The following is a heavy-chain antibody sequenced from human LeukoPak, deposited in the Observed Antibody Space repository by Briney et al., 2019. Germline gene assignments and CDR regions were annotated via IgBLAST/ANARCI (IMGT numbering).Heavy chain of an antibody. CDR1: GFTFSSFA. CDR2: ISGSGGST. J-gene: IGHJ4*02. Sequence: GGSLRLSCAASGFTFSSFAMSWVRQAPGKGREGVSAISGSGGSTYYADSVKGRFTISRDSSKNTLYLQMNSLRAEDTAVYYCAKADGSGSYKNLIDYWGQGTLVTVSS. D-gene: IGHD3-10*01. V-gene: IGHV3-23*01. CDR3: AKADGSGSYKNLIDY.